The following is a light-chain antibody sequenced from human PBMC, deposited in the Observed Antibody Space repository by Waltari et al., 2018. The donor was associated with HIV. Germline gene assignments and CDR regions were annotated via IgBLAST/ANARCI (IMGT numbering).Light chain of an antibody. J-gene: IGKJ2*01. V-gene: IGKV3-20*01. CDR1: QSVTSTY. CDR3: QQYGSSPPLYT. CDR2: GVS. Sequence: ELVLTQSPGTLSLSPGERATLSCRASQSVTSTYLAWYQHKPRQAPRLLIYGVSSRATGIPDRFSGSGSGTDFTLTISRLEPEDFAVYYCQQYGSSPPLYTFGQGTKLEIK.